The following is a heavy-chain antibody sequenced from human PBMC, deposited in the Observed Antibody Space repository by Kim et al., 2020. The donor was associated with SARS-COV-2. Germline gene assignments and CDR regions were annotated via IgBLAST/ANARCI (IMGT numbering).Heavy chain of an antibody. D-gene: IGHD2-2*01. V-gene: IGHV3-48*02. CDR3: ARDLIVVVAGALVD. Sequence: ADSVKCRFTISRDNAKNSLYMQMNRLRDEDAAVYYCARDLIVVVAGALVDWGQGNLVTVSS. J-gene: IGHJ4*02.